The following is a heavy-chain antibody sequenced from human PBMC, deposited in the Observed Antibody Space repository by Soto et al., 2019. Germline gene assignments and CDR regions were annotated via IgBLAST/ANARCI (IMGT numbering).Heavy chain of an antibody. Sequence: GGSLRLSCAASGFTFSSYAMSWVRQAPGKGLEWVSAISGSGGSTYYADSVKGRFTISRDNSKNTLYLQMNSLRAEDTAVYYCAKDTADVVVTAIYYYYYYGMDVWGQGTTVIVSS. CDR1: GFTFSSYA. V-gene: IGHV3-23*01. J-gene: IGHJ6*02. D-gene: IGHD2-21*02. CDR2: ISGSGGST. CDR3: AKDTADVVVTAIYYYYYYGMDV.